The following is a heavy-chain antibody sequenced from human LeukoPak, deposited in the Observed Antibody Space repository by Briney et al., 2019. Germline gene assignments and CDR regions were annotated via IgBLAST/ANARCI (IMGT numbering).Heavy chain of an antibody. CDR3: ARVRQYPLYYYYGMDV. CDR1: GYTFTSYD. CDR2: MNPNSGNT. J-gene: IGHJ6*02. D-gene: IGHD2-2*01. V-gene: IGHV1-8*01. Sequence: ASVKVSCKASGYTFTSYDINWVRQATGLGLEWMGWMNPNSGNTGYAQKFQGRVTMTRNTSISTAYMELSSLRSEDAAVYYCARVRQYPLYYYYGMDVWGQGTTVTVSS.